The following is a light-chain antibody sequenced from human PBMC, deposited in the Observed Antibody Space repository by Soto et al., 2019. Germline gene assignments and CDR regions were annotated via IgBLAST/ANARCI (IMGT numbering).Light chain of an antibody. CDR3: QHRSNWPT. CDR2: AAS. CDR1: QSVSSY. Sequence: EIVLTQSPATLSLSPGGRATLSCTASQSVSSYLAWYQQKPGPAPRLLIYAASNRATGIPARFSGSASATDSTLTISSLEPEDFAVYYCQHRSNWPTFGQGTRLDIK. J-gene: IGKJ5*01. V-gene: IGKV3-11*01.